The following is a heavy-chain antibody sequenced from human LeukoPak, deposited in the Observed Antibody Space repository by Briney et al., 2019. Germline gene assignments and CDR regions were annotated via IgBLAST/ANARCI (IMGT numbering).Heavy chain of an antibody. CDR2: IYHTGST. D-gene: IGHD3-16*01. Sequence: SETLSLTCAVYGGPFTTYYWSWIRQPPGKGLEWIGDIYHTGSTTYNPSLRSRVTISIDTSKNQFSLKLSSVTAADTAVYYCARDKARGVWAFDPWGQGTLVTVSS. CDR1: GGPFTTYY. V-gene: IGHV4-34*01. J-gene: IGHJ5*02. CDR3: ARDKARGVWAFDP.